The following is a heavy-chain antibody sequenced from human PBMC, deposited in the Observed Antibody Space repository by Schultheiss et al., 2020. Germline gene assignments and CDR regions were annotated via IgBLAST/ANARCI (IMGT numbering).Heavy chain of an antibody. J-gene: IGHJ4*02. CDR1: GFTFSSYW. CDR3: AKTRDTSMDVGDFYFDH. V-gene: IGHV3-9*01. Sequence: GGSLRLSCAASGFTFSSYWIHWVRQAPGKGLEWVSGISWNSGSIAYADSVKGRFTISRDNAKNSLYLQMSSLRTEDTALYYCAKTRDTSMDVGDFYFDHWGQGALVTVSS. D-gene: IGHD5-18*01. CDR2: ISWNSGSI.